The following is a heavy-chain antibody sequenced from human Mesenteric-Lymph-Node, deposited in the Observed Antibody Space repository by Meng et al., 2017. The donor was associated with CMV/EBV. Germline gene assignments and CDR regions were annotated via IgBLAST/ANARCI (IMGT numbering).Heavy chain of an antibody. CDR1: GFTFSNYG. CDR3: ARSKGIADTSSWNIWPHYCFDY. D-gene: IGHD6-13*01. Sequence: GGPLRLSCTASGFTFSNYGMHWVRQAPGKGLEWVAFIRYDGSNKYYADSVKGRFTISRDNSKNTLYLQMNRLRAEDTAVYYCARSKGIADTSSWNIWPHYCFDYWGRGTLVTVSS. CDR2: IRYDGSNK. V-gene: IGHV3-30*02. J-gene: IGHJ4*02.